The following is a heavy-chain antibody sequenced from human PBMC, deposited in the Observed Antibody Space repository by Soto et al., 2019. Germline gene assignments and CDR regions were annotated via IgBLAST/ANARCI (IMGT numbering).Heavy chain of an antibody. CDR2: IYSGGST. D-gene: IGHD1-26*01. V-gene: IGHV3-53*01. J-gene: IGHJ3*02. CDR3: ARDPGIVGATEDAFDI. CDR1: GFTVSSNY. Sequence: SGGSLRLSCAASGFTVSSNYMSWVRQAPGKGLEWVSVIYSGGSTYYADSVKGRFTISRDNSKNTLYLQMNSLRAEDTAVYYCARDPGIVGATEDAFDIWGQGTMVTVSS.